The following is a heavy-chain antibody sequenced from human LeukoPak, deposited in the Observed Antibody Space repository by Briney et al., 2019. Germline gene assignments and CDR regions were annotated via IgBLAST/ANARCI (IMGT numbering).Heavy chain of an antibody. J-gene: IGHJ3*02. V-gene: IGHV4-59*08. CDR2: IYYSGST. CDR1: LGSISSYY. Sequence: PSETLSLTRTVSLGSISSYYWGWIRQPPRKGLDWIGYIYYSGSTNYNPSLTSRVTISLDTSKNQFSLKLSSVTAADTAVYYCARHLIAPPDAFDIWGQGTMVTVSS. CDR3: ARHLIAPPDAFDI.